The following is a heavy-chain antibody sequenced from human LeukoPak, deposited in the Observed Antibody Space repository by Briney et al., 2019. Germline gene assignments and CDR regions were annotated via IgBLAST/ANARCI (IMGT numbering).Heavy chain of an antibody. D-gene: IGHD1-7*01. CDR2: ISYDGSDK. CDR3: AKARAVFNWNYSYYFDD. V-gene: IGHV3-30*18. CDR1: GFTFSTFG. J-gene: IGHJ4*02. Sequence: PGGSLRLSCAASGFTFSTFGMNWVRQAPGKGLELVADISYDGSDKYYADSVKGRFTISSDNSINTAFLQINSLRPQDTAVYYCAKARAVFNWNYSYYFDDWGQGTLVIVSS.